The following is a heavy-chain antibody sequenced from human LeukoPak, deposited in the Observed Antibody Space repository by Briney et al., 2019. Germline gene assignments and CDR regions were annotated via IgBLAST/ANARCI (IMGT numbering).Heavy chain of an antibody. Sequence: GGSLRLSCAASGFIFSGSAIRWVRQAAGKGGEWVGRIRRRANRYVRVYSASVTGRFTISRDDSNNTAYLQMNSLKAEDTAVYFCTRHSDAYCSRANCYVDNFYGLDVWGEGTRVTVSS. CDR3: TRHSDAYCSRANCYVDNFYGLDV. V-gene: IGHV3-73*01. J-gene: IGHJ6*04. CDR2: IRRRANRYVR. D-gene: IGHD2-15*01. CDR1: GFIFSGSA.